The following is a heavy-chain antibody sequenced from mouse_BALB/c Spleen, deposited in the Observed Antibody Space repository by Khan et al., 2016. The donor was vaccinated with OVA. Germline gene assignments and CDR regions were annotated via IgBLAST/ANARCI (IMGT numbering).Heavy chain of an antibody. V-gene: IGHV3-1*02. D-gene: IGHD1-2*01. CDR1: GYSITSGYG. CDR3: TRSARIQY. J-gene: IGHJ2*01. Sequence: EVQLQESGPGLVKPSQSLSLTCTVTGYSITSGYGWNWIRPFPGNKLEWMGYITYSGSTNYNASLKSRVSITRDKYKNQFFLQLNSVNTEDPATYSGTRSARIQYWGQGTTLTVSS. CDR2: ITYSGST.